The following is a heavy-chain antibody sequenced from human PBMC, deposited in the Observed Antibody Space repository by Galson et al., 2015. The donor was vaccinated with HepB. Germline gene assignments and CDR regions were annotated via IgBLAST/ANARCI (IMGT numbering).Heavy chain of an antibody. V-gene: IGHV3-30*04. J-gene: IGHJ4*02. D-gene: IGHD4-17*01. Sequence: SLRLSCAASGFTFSSYAMHWVRQAPGRGLEWVAVISYDGSNKYYADSVKGRFTISRDNSKNTLYLQMNSLRAEDTAVYYCARARTVTLFDDWGQGTLVTVSS. CDR1: GFTFSSYA. CDR2: ISYDGSNK. CDR3: ARARTVTLFDD.